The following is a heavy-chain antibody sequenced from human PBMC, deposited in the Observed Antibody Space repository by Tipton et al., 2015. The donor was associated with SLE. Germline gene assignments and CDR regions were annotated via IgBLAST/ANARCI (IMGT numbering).Heavy chain of an antibody. CDR2: INHSGST. V-gene: IGHV4-34*01. CDR3: ARDRRQLVRAYYFDY. CDR1: GFTFSDYY. J-gene: IGHJ4*02. D-gene: IGHD6-13*01. Sequence: LRLSCAASGFTFSDYYMSWIRQAPGKGLEWIGEINHSGSTNYNPSLKSRVTISVDTSKNQFSLKLSSVTAADTAVYYCARDRRQLVRAYYFDYWGQGTLVTVSS.